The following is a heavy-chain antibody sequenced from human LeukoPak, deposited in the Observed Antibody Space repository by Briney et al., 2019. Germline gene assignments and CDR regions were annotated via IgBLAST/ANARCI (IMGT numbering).Heavy chain of an antibody. V-gene: IGHV1-69*05. Sequence: AVKVSCKASGGTFSCYAISWVRQAPGQGGEWMGGITPMFGISNNAQKFRGRATLTTDESTSTAYMELSSLRSADTAVYDCARGGSSSWSYFDYWGEGTLVTVSS. J-gene: IGHJ4*02. D-gene: IGHD6-13*01. CDR2: ITPMFGIS. CDR3: ARGGSSSWSYFDY. CDR1: GGTFSCYA.